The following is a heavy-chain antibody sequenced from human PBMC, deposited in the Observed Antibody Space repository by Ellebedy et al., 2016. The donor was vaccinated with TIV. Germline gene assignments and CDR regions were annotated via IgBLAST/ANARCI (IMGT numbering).Heavy chain of an antibody. V-gene: IGHV3-7*01. CDR3: ARLGRPFDY. CDR1: GFTFSSYW. CDR2: IKQDGSEK. J-gene: IGHJ4*02. Sequence: GESLKISXAASGFTFSSYWMSWVRQAPGKGLEWVANIKQDGSEKYYVDSVKGRFTISRDNAKNSLYLQMNSLRAEDTAVYYCARLGRPFDYWGQGTLVTVSS.